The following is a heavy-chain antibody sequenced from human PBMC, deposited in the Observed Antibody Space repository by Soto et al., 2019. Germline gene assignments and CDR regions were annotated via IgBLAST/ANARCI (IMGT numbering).Heavy chain of an antibody. CDR1: GFTFDDYG. CDR2: INWNGGST. CDR3: ARMGYYDILTGTTNPYYFDY. D-gene: IGHD3-9*01. J-gene: IGHJ4*02. V-gene: IGHV3-20*04. Sequence: GGSLRLSCAASGFTFDDYGMSWVRQAPGKGLEWVSGINWNGGSTGYADSVKGRFTISRDNAKNSLYLQMNSLRAEDTALYYCARMGYYDILTGTTNPYYFDYWGQGTLVTVSS.